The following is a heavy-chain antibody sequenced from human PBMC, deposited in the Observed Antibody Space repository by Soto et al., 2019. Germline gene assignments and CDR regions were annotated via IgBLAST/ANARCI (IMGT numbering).Heavy chain of an antibody. Sequence: RLSCAGSGFIFNTNWMSWVGQAPEKGLERVDHTKPDGSEKYYVDSAKGPFTMSRDNTSNSLYLQMNSLRASHTALFFCVPWATSSSNPWGQGPLLTLSS. CDR1: GFIFNTNW. CDR2: TKPDGSEK. CDR3: VPWATSSSNP. V-gene: IGHV3-7*01. J-gene: IGHJ5*02.